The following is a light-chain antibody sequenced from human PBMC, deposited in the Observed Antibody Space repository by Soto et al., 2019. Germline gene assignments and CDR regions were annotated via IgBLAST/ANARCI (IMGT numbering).Light chain of an antibody. CDR3: QQYNSWPWS. CDR2: DAS. Sequence: ETVMTQSPATLSVSPGERATLSCRASHSLKSNLAWYQHKPGQAPRLLMYDASTRATGIPARFTGSGSGTEFTLTISSLQSEDFAVYYCQQYNSWPWSVGQGTKVDIK. V-gene: IGKV3-15*01. CDR1: HSLKSN. J-gene: IGKJ1*01.